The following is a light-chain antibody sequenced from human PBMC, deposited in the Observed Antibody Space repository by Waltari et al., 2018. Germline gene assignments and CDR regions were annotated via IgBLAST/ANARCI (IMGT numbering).Light chain of an antibody. Sequence: DIQMTQSPSPLSASVVARFTITCRARQSISNWLAWYQQKPGKAPKLLIYKASSLESGVPSRFSGGGSGTDFTLTISSLQPDDFATYYCQQYISYPLTFGPGTKVDIK. CDR1: QSISNW. CDR3: QQYISYPLT. CDR2: KAS. J-gene: IGKJ3*01. V-gene: IGKV1-5*03.